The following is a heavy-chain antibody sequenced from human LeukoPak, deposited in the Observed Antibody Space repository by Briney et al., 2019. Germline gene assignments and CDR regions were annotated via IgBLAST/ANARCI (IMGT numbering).Heavy chain of an antibody. CDR2: IIPIFGTA. D-gene: IGHD5-18*01. Sequence: SVKVSCKASGFTFTSHDFNWVRQATGQGLEWMGGIIPIFGTANYAQKFQGRVTITADESTSTAYMELSSLRSEDTAVYYCARERSGYSYGYSVYWGQGTLVTVSS. J-gene: IGHJ4*02. CDR1: GFTFTSHD. V-gene: IGHV1-69*13. CDR3: ARERSGYSYGYSVY.